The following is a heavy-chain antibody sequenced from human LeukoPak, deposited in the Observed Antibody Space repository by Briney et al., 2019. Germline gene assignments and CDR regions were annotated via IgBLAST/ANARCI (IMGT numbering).Heavy chain of an antibody. J-gene: IGHJ4*02. D-gene: IGHD6-19*01. CDR1: GFTVSSNY. V-gene: IGHV3-66*01. CDR3: ARGSWQWLVFDY. CDR2: IYSGGST. Sequence: GGSLRLSCAASGFTVSSNYMSWVRQAPGKGLEWVSVIYSGGSTYYADSVKGRFTISRDNAKSSLYLQMNSLRAEDTAVYYCARGSWQWLVFDYWGQGTLVTVSS.